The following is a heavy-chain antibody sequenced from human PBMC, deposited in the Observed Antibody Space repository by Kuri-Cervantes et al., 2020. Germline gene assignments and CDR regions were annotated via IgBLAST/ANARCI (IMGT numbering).Heavy chain of an antibody. CDR3: ARGGEVLLWFGETGDAFDI. CDR2: INAGNGNT. D-gene: IGHD3-10*01. J-gene: IGHJ3*02. Sequence: ASVKVSCKASGYTFTDYPMHWVRQAPGQRPEWMGWINAGNGNTKYSQKFQGRVTITRDTSASTAYMELSSLRSEDTAVYYCARGGEVLLWFGETGDAFDIWGQGTMVTVSS. CDR1: GYTFTDYP. V-gene: IGHV1-3*01.